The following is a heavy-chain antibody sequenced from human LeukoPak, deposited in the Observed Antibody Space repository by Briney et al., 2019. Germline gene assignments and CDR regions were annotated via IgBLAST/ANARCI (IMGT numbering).Heavy chain of an antibody. CDR1: GGTSSSSA. CDR2: IIPVLNIT. CDR3: ARDQGLTAPPPYGLDV. V-gene: IGHV1-69*04. Sequence: SVKVSCKASGGTSSSSAITWVRHAPGQGLEWMGRIIPVLNITNYAQKCQGRVTITADTSTSTAYMELSSLRSEETAVYYCARDQGLTAPPPYGLDVWGQGTTVTVSS. D-gene: IGHD5-18*01. J-gene: IGHJ6*02.